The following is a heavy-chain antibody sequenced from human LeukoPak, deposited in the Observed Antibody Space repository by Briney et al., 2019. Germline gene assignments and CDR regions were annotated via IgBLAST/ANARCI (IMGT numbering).Heavy chain of an antibody. CDR2: IRSKAYGGTT. CDR1: GFTFGDYA. Sequence: GGSLRLSCTASGFTFGDYAMSWFRQAPGKGLEWAGFIRSKAYGGTTEYAASVKGRFTISRDDSKSIAYLQMNSLKTEDTAVYYCTVVGLWFGELLQDAFDIWGQGTMVTVSS. D-gene: IGHD3-10*01. J-gene: IGHJ3*02. V-gene: IGHV3-49*03. CDR3: TVVGLWFGELLQDAFDI.